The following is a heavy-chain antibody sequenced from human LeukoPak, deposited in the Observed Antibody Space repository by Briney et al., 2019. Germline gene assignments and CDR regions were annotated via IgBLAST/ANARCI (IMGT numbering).Heavy chain of an antibody. D-gene: IGHD3-3*01. Sequence: SGGSLRLSCAASGFTFSNAWMSWVRQPPGKGLEWIGSIYYSGGTYYNPSLKSRVTISVDTSKNQFSLKLSSVTAADTAVYYCARDAREWLLNLDAFDIWGQGTMVTVSS. CDR1: GFTFSNAW. CDR2: IYYSGGT. CDR3: ARDAREWLLNLDAFDI. V-gene: IGHV4-4*02. J-gene: IGHJ3*02.